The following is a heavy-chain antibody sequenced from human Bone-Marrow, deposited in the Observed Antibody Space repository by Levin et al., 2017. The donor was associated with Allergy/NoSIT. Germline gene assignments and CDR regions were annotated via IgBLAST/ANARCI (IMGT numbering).Heavy chain of an antibody. CDR2: ISYDGSNK. D-gene: IGHD6-13*01. CDR3: ARPQTIAAAGTGRYFDY. J-gene: IGHJ4*02. CDR1: GFTFSSYA. V-gene: IGHV3-30-3*01. Sequence: GGSLRLSCAASGFTFSSYAMHWVRQAPGKGLEWVAVISYDGSNKYYADSVKGRFTISRDNSKNTLYLQMNSLRAEDTAVYYCARPQTIAAAGTGRYFDYWGQGTLVTVSS.